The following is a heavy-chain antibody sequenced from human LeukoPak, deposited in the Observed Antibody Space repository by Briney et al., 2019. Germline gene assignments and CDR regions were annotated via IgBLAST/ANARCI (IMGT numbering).Heavy chain of an antibody. CDR2: ISSSGGTI. J-gene: IGHJ6*03. V-gene: IGHV3-48*01. CDR3: ARGARNNEGMNDPYSYHYMDV. D-gene: IGHD1/OR15-1a*01. Sequence: PGGSLRLSCAASGFTFSNYALNWVRQAPGKGLEWISYISSSGGTIYYADSVKGRVFISRDNAFNSLYLQMNSLRTEDTAVYYCARGARNNEGMNDPYSYHYMDVWGKGTTVTVSS. CDR1: GFTFSNYA.